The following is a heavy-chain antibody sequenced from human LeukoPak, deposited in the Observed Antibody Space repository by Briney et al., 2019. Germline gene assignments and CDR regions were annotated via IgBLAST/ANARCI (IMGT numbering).Heavy chain of an antibody. CDR2: IKQDGSEK. CDR3: ARAYCSSTSCYSTQVFDY. CDR1: GFTFSSYW. V-gene: IGHV3-7*01. D-gene: IGHD2-2*01. Sequence: GGSLRLSCAASGFTFSSYWMSWVRQAPGKGLEWVANIKQDGSEKYYVDSVKGRFTISRDNAKNSLYLQMNSLRAEDTAVYYCARAYCSSTSCYSTQVFDYWGQGTLVTVSS. J-gene: IGHJ4*02.